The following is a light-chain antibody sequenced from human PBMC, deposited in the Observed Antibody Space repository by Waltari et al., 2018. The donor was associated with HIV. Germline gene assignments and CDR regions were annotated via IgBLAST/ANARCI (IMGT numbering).Light chain of an antibody. CDR2: EVS. V-gene: IGLV2-14*01. CDR1: SSDVGVYNS. Sequence: QSALTQPASVSGSPGQSITISCTGPSSDVGVYNSVSWYQQHPGKAPKLMISEVSDRPSGVSNRFSGSKSANTASLTISGLQAEDEADYYCSSYTSTNTYVFGTGTKVTVL. J-gene: IGLJ1*01. CDR3: SSYTSTNTYV.